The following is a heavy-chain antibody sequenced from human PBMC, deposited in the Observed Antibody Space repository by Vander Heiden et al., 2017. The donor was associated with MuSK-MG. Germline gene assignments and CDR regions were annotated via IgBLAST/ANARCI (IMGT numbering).Heavy chain of an antibody. D-gene: IGHD3-10*01. CDR1: GFPFSPPW. V-gene: IGHV3-15*01. J-gene: IGHJ6*03. CDR3: STDPGNYYAWDYMDV. CDR2: IRSKADGGAA. Sequence: GGSLVKPGGSLRPPCAASGFPFSPPWLRWGRQAPGKGLEWVGRIRSKADGGAADYATPVNDRFTISRDDGKNTLYLEMDSLKTEDTGMYYCSTDPGNYYAWDYMDVWGQGTTVTVSS.